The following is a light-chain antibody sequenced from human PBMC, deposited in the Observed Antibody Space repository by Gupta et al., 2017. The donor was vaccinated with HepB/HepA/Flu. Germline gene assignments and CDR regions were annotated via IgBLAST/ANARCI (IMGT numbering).Light chain of an antibody. J-gene: IGLJ2*01. CDR1: SSNIGAGYD. CDR3: QSYDSSRSGVV. CDR2: GNS. Sequence: QSVLTQPPSVSGAPGQRLPISCTGSSSNIGAGYDVHWYQQHPGTAPKLLIYGNSNRPSGVPDRFSGSKSGTSASLAITGLQAEDEADYYCQSYDSSRSGVVFGGGTKLTVL. V-gene: IGLV1-40*01.